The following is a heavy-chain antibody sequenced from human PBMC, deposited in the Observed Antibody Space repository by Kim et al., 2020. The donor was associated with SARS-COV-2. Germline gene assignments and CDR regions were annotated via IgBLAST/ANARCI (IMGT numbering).Heavy chain of an antibody. D-gene: IGHD2-21*02. V-gene: IGHV1-2*04. CDR1: GYTFTGYY. CDR3: TLAYCGGDCYFSPSARNYYGMDV. CDR2: INPNSGGT. J-gene: IGHJ6*02. Sequence: ASVKVSCKASGYTFTGYYMHWVRQAPGQGLEWMGWINPNSGGTNYAQKFQGWVTMTRDTSISTAYMELSRLRSDDTAVYYCTLAYCGGDCYFSPSARNYYGMDVWGQGTTVTVSS.